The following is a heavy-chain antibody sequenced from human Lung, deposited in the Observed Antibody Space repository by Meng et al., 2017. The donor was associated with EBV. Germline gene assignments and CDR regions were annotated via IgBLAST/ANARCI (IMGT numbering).Heavy chain of an antibody. CDR3: ARAVDTGYFDY. D-gene: IGHD5-18*01. V-gene: IGHV4-31*01. Sequence: VQLQESGPGLVKPSQTLSLTCTVFGGSLSSGGHYWSWIRQHPGKSLEWIGYIYYSGSTYYNPSLKSLVSISVDTSNNQFSLKLSSVTAADTAVYYCARAVDTGYFDYWGQGTLVTVSS. CDR2: IYYSGST. J-gene: IGHJ4*02. CDR1: GGSLSSGGHY.